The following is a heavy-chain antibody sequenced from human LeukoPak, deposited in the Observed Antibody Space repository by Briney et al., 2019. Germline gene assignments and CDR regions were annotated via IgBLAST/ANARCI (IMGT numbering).Heavy chain of an antibody. D-gene: IGHD3-3*01. CDR1: EFTFSSYD. CDR2: IQYDGSNK. J-gene: IGHJ4*02. Sequence: PGGSLRLSCAASEFTFSSYDMHWVRQAPGKGLEWVAFIQYDGSNKYYADSVKGRFTISRDNSKNMLYLQMNSLRAEDTAVYYCAKDRKVEDFWSGYDYFDYWGQGTLVTVSS. CDR3: AKDRKVEDFWSGYDYFDY. V-gene: IGHV3-30*02.